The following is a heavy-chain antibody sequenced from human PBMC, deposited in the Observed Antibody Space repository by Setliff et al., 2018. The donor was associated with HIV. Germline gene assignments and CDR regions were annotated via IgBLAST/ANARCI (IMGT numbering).Heavy chain of an antibody. CDR1: GYSISSGYY. V-gene: IGHV4-38-2*01. D-gene: IGHD5-18*01. CDR3: AAWGPRYSYAPYFFDS. CDR2: IYHSGST. J-gene: IGHJ4*02. Sequence: PSETLSLTCAVSGYSISSGYYWGWIRQPPGKGLEWIGSIYHSGSTTYNPSLKSRVTISLDTSKKQFSLKLKSVTAADAAVYYCAAWGPRYSYAPYFFDSWGQGTLVTVSS.